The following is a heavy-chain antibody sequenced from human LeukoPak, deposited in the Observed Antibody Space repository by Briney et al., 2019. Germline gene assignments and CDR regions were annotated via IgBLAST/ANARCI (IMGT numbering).Heavy chain of an antibody. CDR2: IIPIFGTA. CDR1: GYTFTGHY. D-gene: IGHD5-24*01. Sequence: SVKVSCKASGYTFTGHYMHWVRQAPGQGLEWMGGIIPIFGTANYAQKFQGRVTITADESTSTAYMELSSLRSEDTAVYYCARDSDGFDYWGQGTLVTVSS. J-gene: IGHJ4*02. CDR3: ARDSDGFDY. V-gene: IGHV1-69*13.